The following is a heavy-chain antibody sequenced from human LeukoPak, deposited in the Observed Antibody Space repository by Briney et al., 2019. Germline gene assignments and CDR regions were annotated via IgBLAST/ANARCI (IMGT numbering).Heavy chain of an antibody. CDR1: YLSRSRQGIG. D-gene: IGHD1-1*01. CDR3: ARITDWNAGRDKYYFDY. Sequence: SGPTLAHPTPAPTLTFTSYYLSRSRQGIGKSWIRQPPVNAMESIAYIDWDDDKYYSTSLKTSLPLSKDTSKHQVVLTMTNMAPVDTATYYCARITDWNAGRDKYYFDYWGQGTLVTVSS. V-gene: IGHV2-70*10. J-gene: IGHJ4*02. CDR2: IDWDDDK.